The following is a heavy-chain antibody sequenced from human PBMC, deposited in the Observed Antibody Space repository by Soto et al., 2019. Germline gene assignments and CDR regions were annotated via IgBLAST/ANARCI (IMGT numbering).Heavy chain of an antibody. Sequence: PGGSLRLSCAGSGFTFSTYAMSWVRQAPGKGLEWVSAISGSGGSTYYADSVKGRFTISRDNSKNTLYLQMNSLRAEDTAVYYYASGPYSGNYFPFDYWGQGTQVTVSS. J-gene: IGHJ4*02. D-gene: IGHD1-26*01. CDR2: ISGSGGST. CDR1: GFTFSTYA. CDR3: ASGPYSGNYFPFDY. V-gene: IGHV3-23*01.